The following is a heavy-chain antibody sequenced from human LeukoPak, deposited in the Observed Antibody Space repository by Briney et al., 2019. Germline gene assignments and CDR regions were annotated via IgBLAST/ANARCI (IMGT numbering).Heavy chain of an antibody. Sequence: SVKVSCKASGYTFTSYGISWVRQAPGQGLEWMGGIIPIFGTANYAQKFQGRVTITADESTSTAYMELSSLRSEDTAVYYCARTVGYCSGGSCYSNAFDIWGQGTMVTVSS. J-gene: IGHJ3*02. CDR1: GYTFTSYG. D-gene: IGHD2-15*01. CDR2: IIPIFGTA. V-gene: IGHV1-69*13. CDR3: ARTVGYCSGGSCYSNAFDI.